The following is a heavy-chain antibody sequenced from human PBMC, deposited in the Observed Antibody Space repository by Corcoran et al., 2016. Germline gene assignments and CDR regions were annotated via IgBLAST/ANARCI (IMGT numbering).Heavy chain of an antibody. CDR2: INPSGGSA. Sequence: QVQLVQSGAEVKKPGASVKVSCQASGYTFSSYNMQWVRQAPGQGLEWMGIINPSGGSATYAQKFQGRVTMTRDTSTSTVYMELSSLRFEDTAVNYCARDSGSWSVDYWGQGTLVTVS. CDR1: GYTFSSYN. CDR3: ARDSGSWSVDY. V-gene: IGHV1-46*01. J-gene: IGHJ4*02. D-gene: IGHD6-13*01.